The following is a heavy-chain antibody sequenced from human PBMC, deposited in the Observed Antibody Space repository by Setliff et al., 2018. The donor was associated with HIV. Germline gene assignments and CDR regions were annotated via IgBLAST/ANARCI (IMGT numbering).Heavy chain of an antibody. V-gene: IGHV1-69*13. CDR3: ARGADASGYFYREYFQH. J-gene: IGHJ1*01. Sequence: ASVKVSCKASGVTFNYSFITWVRQAPGQGLEWMGGVVPTIHEATYAQKFQGRVTITADGSATTVYMEMSGLTSEDTAIYYCARGADASGYFYREYFQHWGQGTLVTVSS. D-gene: IGHD3-22*01. CDR1: GVTFNYSF. CDR2: VVPTIHEA.